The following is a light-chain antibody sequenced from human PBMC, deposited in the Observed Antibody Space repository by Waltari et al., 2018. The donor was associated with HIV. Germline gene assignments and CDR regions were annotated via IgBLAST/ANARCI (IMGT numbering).Light chain of an antibody. CDR3: QQANSFPRT. CDR2: SAS. V-gene: IGKV1-12*01. Sequence: GDRVSITCRASQTILNWLAWYQQQPGRAPKLLIYSASDLQYGVPSRFSGSGSGTDFSLTISSLQPEDFATYYCQQANSFPRTCGQGTTVEI. J-gene: IGKJ1*01. CDR1: QTILNW.